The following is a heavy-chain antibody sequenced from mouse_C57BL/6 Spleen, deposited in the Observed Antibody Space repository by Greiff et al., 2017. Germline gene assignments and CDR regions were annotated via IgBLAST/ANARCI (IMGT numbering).Heavy chain of an antibody. J-gene: IGHJ3*01. CDR2: IDPSDSYT. CDR1: GYTFTSYW. D-gene: IGHD2-3*01. CDR3: AVIYDGYFAY. V-gene: IGHV1-69*01. Sequence: QVQLQQPGAELVMPGASVKLSCKASGYTFTSYWMHWVKQRPGQGLEWIGEIDPSDSYTNYNQKFKGKSTLTVDKSSSTAYMQLSSLTSEDSAVYYCAVIYDGYFAYWGQGTLVTVSA.